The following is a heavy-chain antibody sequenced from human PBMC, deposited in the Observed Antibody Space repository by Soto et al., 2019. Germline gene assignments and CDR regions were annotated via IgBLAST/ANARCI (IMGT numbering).Heavy chain of an antibody. CDR2: IYYSGST. J-gene: IGHJ4*02. D-gene: IGHD1-26*01. V-gene: IGHV4-39*01. CDR1: GGSISSSSYY. CDR3: ASLSWELPGPPLG. Sequence: QLQLQESGPGLVKPSETLSLTCTVSGGSISSSSYYWGWIRQPPGKGLEWIGSIYYSGSTYYNPSLKSRVTISVDTSKNQFSVKLSSVTAADTAVYYCASLSWELPGPPLGWGQGTLVTVSS.